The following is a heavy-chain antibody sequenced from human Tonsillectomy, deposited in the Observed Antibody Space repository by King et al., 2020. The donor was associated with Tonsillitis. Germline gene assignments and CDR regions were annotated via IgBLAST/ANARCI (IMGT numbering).Heavy chain of an antibody. CDR2: ISWSGGNI. CDR3: AKDSGYRYCEGSFQH. CDR1: GFTFDDYA. Sequence: VQLVESGGGLIQPGRSLRLSCAASGFTFDDYAMHWVRQAPGKGLEWVSGISWSGGNIGYADSVKGRFTISRDNAKNSLSLQMNSLRAEDTAFYYCAKDSGYRYCEGSFQHWGQGTLVTVAA. J-gene: IGHJ1*01. D-gene: IGHD5-18*01. V-gene: IGHV3-9*01.